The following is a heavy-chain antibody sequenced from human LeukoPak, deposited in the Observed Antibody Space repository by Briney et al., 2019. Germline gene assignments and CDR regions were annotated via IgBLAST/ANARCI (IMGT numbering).Heavy chain of an antibody. V-gene: IGHV1-46*01. D-gene: IGHD3-10*01. CDR3: ARDQYGSGSYLLRDYYYYYYMDV. CDR1: GYTFTSYY. Sequence: GASVKVSCKASGYTFTSYYMHWVRQAPGQGLEWMEIINPSGGSTSYAQKFQGRVTMTRDMSTSTVYMELSSLRSEDTAVYYCARDQYGSGSYLLRDYYYYYYMDVWGKGTTVTVSS. CDR2: INPSGGST. J-gene: IGHJ6*03.